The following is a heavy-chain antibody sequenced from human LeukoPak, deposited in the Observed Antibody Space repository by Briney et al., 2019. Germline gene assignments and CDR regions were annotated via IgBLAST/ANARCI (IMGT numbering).Heavy chain of an antibody. D-gene: IGHD3-22*01. Sequence: GGSLRLSCAASGFTFSSYGMHWVRQAPGKGLEWVAFIRNDGSNKYYADSVKGRFTISRDNAKNSLYLQMNSLRAEDTAVYYCAREAYYYDSSGYPDAFDIWGQGTMVTVSS. J-gene: IGHJ3*02. V-gene: IGHV3-30*02. CDR1: GFTFSSYG. CDR3: AREAYYYDSSGYPDAFDI. CDR2: IRNDGSNK.